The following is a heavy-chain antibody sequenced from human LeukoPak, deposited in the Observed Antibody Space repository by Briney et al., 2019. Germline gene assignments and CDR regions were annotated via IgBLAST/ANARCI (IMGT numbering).Heavy chain of an antibody. CDR2: ISSSGSTI. CDR1: GFTFGSYE. V-gene: IGHV3-48*03. CDR3: ARGMVVVAATSDY. D-gene: IGHD2-15*01. J-gene: IGHJ4*02. Sequence: TGGSLRLSCAASGFTFGSYEMNWVRQAPGKGLEWVSYISSSGSTIYYADSVKGRFTISRDNAKNSLYLQMNSLRAEDTAVYYCARGMVVVAATSDYWGQGTLVTVSS.